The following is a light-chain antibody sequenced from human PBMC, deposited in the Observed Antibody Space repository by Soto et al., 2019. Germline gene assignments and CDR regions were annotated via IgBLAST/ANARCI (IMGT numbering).Light chain of an antibody. CDR1: QSVSSN. CDR2: DAS. J-gene: IGKJ2*01. V-gene: IGKV3-15*01. Sequence: DIVMTQSPGTLSVSPGERATLSCRAIQSVSSNLAWYQQKPGQAPRLLIYDASTKASGIPARFSGSWSGIDFTLSISSLQSEDVAAYFCQQDNTWPPYTFGQGTQL. CDR3: QQDNTWPPYT.